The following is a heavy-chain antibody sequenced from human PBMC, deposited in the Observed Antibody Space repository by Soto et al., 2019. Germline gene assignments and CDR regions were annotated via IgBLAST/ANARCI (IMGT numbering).Heavy chain of an antibody. CDR3: ASAIVATHSRYYFDY. CDR1: GFTFSSYW. CDR2: INSDGSST. D-gene: IGHD5-12*01. V-gene: IGHV3-74*01. Sequence: EVQLVESGGGLVQPGGSLRLSCAASGFTFSSYWMHWVRQAPGKGLVWVSRINSDGSSTSYADSVKGRFTISRDNAKNTLYLQMYRLRAEDTAVYYCASAIVATHSRYYFDYWGQGTLVTVSS. J-gene: IGHJ4*02.